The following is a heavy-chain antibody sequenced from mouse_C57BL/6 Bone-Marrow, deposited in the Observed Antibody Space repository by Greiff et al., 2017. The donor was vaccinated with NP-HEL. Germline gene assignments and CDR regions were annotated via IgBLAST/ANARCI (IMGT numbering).Heavy chain of an antibody. CDR1: GYAFSSYW. V-gene: IGHV1-80*01. CDR3: ARGDYGSSRFGYAMEY. CDR2: IYPGDGDT. D-gene: IGHD1-1*01. J-gene: IGHJ4*01. Sequence: QVQLQQSGAELVKPGASVKISCKASGYAFSSYWMNWVKERPGKGLEWIGQIYPGDGDTKYNGNFNGKATLTADKSSSTAYMQDSSLTSEDSAVYFCARGDYGSSRFGYAMEYWGQGTSVTVSS.